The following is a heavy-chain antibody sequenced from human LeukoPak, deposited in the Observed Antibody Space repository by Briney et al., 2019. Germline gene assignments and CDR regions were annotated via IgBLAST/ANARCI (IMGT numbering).Heavy chain of an antibody. CDR3: ARDNIWAFDI. D-gene: IGHD3-9*01. V-gene: IGHV3-48*02. J-gene: IGHJ3*02. CDR2: IRTDGTI. CDR1: GFTSFDFP. Sequence: GGSLRLSCEASGFTSFDFPMNWVRKAPGKGLEWVSHIRTDGTITYADSVKGRFTISRDDAKTSVYLQMNSLRDEDTAIYYCARDNIWAFDIWGQGTMVTVAS.